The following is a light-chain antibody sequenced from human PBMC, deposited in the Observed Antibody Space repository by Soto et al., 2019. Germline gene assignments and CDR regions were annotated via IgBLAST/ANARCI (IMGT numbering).Light chain of an antibody. J-gene: IGKJ3*01. Sequence: DLQMTQSPSTLSASVGDRVTITCRASQSVSSWLAWYQQKPGKAPKLLIYDAASLESGVPSRFSGSGSGTEFTLTISSLQPDDFATYFCQQYDSFLFTFGPGTKVDFK. CDR1: QSVSSW. CDR3: QQYDSFLFT. CDR2: DAA. V-gene: IGKV1-5*01.